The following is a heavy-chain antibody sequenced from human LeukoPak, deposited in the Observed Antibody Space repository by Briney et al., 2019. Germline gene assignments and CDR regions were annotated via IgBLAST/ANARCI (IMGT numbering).Heavy chain of an antibody. Sequence: GGSLRLSCAASGFTFSSYAMSWVRQAPGKGLEWVSAISGSGGSTYYADSVKGRFTISRDNSKNTLYLQMNSLGAEDTAVYYCAKSTGYSSGWYAFDYWGQGTLVTVSS. CDR1: GFTFSSYA. V-gene: IGHV3-23*01. J-gene: IGHJ4*02. CDR2: ISGSGGST. D-gene: IGHD6-19*01. CDR3: AKSTGYSSGWYAFDY.